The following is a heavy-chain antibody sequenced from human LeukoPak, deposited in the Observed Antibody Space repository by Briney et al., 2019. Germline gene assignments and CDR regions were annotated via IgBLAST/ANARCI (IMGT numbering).Heavy chain of an antibody. J-gene: IGHJ4*02. CDR3: ARHMYSGAWYYFDY. CDR2: IYYSGSS. Sequence: KASETLSLTCTVSGGSISSSTYSWGWIRQPPGKGLDWIGSIYYSGSSYYNPSLKSRVTISVDTSKSQFSLKLSSVTAADTAVYYCARHMYSGAWYYFDYWGQGTLVTVSS. V-gene: IGHV4-39*01. D-gene: IGHD6-19*01. CDR1: GGSISSSTYS.